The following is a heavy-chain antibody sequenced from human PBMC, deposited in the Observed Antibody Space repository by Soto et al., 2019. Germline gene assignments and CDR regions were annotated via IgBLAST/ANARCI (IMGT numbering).Heavy chain of an antibody. Sequence: PGGSLRLSCAASGFNFSSYAMSWVRQAPGKGLEWVSTISGSGGSTYYADSVKGRFTISRDNSKNTLYLQMNSLRAEDTAVYYCAKGASYYGSGSYYNHLDYWGQGTLVTVSS. CDR3: AKGASYYGSGSYYNHLDY. D-gene: IGHD3-10*01. J-gene: IGHJ4*02. CDR1: GFNFSSYA. V-gene: IGHV3-23*01. CDR2: ISGSGGST.